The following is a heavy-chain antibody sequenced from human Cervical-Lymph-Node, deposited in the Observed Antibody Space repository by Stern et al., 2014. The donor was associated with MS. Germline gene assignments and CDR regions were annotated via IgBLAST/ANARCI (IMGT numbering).Heavy chain of an antibody. CDR3: ARDVQGDGNYNLDH. J-gene: IGHJ4*02. CDR1: GFPLSRYW. D-gene: IGHD1-1*01. Sequence: EVQLEESGGGLVQPGGSLRLSCAASGFPLSRYWMHWVRQTPGKGLVWISRMNSDGSTTTYAESVKGRFTISRDNAKNMVYLQLNSLRVDDTAVYYCARDVQGDGNYNLDHWGQGTLVTVSS. CDR2: MNSDGSTT. V-gene: IGHV3-74*01.